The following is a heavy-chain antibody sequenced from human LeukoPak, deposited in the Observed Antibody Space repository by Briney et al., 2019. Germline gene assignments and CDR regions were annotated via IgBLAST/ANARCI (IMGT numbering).Heavy chain of an antibody. V-gene: IGHV3-21*01. CDR1: GFTFSSYS. Sequence: GGSLRLSCAASGFTFSSYSVNWVRQAPGKGLEWVSSISSSSSYIYYADSVKGRFTISRDNAKNSLYLQMNSLRAEDTAVYYCARGVSGWFDPWGQGTLVTVSS. J-gene: IGHJ5*02. CDR3: ARGVSGWFDP. D-gene: IGHD3-10*01. CDR2: ISSSSSYI.